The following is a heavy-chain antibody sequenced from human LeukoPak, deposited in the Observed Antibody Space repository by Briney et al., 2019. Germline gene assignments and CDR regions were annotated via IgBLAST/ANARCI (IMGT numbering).Heavy chain of an antibody. J-gene: IGHJ4*02. V-gene: IGHV3-7*01. Sequence: PGGSLRLSCAASGFTFSRYWMSWVRQAPGKGLEWVANIKQDGSEKYYVDSVKGRFTISRDNAKNSLYLQMNSLRAEDTAVYYCARDVKTYYDFWSGAPVDYWGQRTLVTVSS. D-gene: IGHD3-3*01. CDR2: IKQDGSEK. CDR3: ARDVKTYYDFWSGAPVDY. CDR1: GFTFSRYW.